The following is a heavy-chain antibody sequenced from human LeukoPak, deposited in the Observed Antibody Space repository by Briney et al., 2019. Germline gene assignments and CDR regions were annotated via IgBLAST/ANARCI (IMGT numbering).Heavy chain of an antibody. V-gene: IGHV5-51*01. CDR3: ASTMVRGVWNY. J-gene: IGHJ4*02. CDR2: IYPGDSDT. Sequence: GESLKISCEASGYTFTNYWIGWVRQMPGKGLEWMGIIYPGDSDTRYSPSFQGQVTISADKSISTAYLQWSSLKASDTAMYYCASTMVRGVWNYWGQGTLVTVSS. D-gene: IGHD3-10*01. CDR1: GYTFTNYW.